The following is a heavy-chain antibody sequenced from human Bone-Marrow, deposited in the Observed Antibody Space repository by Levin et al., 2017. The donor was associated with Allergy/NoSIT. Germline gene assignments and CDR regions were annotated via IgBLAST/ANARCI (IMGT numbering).Heavy chain of an antibody. J-gene: IGHJ6*02. D-gene: IGHD1-26*01. CDR3: ARSMGRSYYFYYYALDV. CDR2: VYPADSDT. V-gene: IGHV5-51*01. Sequence: GESLKISCKASGFDFTNDWIAWVRQMPGKGLELMGLVYPADSDTRYSPSFQGHVTISADKSIRTSYLQWSSLKASDTAVYYCARSMGRSYYFYYYALDVWGQGTTVTVSS. CDR1: GFDFTNDW.